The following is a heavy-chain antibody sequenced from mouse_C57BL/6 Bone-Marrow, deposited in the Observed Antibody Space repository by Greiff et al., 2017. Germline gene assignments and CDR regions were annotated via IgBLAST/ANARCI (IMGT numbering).Heavy chain of an antibody. D-gene: IGHD2-3*01. CDR1: GYTFTSYW. CDR3: ARRDDGYPHWYFDV. J-gene: IGHJ1*03. CDR2: IDPSDSYT. V-gene: IGHV1-69*01. Sequence: VQLQQPGAELVMPGASVKLSCKASGYTFTSYWMHWVKQRPGQGLEWIGEIDPSDSYTNYNQKFKGKSTSTVDKSSSTAYMQRSSLTSEDSAVYYCARRDDGYPHWYFDVWGTGTTVTVSS.